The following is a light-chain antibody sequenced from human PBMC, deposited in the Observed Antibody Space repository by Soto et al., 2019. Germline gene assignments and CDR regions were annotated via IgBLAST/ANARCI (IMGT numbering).Light chain of an antibody. Sequence: EIVMTQSPATLSVSPGERATLSCRASQSVSSNLAWYQQKPGQAPRLLIYGASSRATGIAARFSGSGSGTDFTLTISRLEPEDFAVYYCQQDFNLPWTFGQGTKVDIK. V-gene: IGKV3D-15*02. J-gene: IGKJ1*01. CDR1: QSVSSN. CDR2: GAS. CDR3: QQDFNLPWT.